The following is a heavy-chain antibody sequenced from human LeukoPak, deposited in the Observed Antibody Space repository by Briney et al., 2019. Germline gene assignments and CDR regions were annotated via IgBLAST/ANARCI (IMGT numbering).Heavy chain of an antibody. CDR2: INPNSGST. CDR3: ARGGVDLYYFDY. Sequence: GASVKVSCKASGYTFTGYYMHWVRQAPGQGLEWMGWINPNSGSTNYAQKFQGWVTMTRDTSISTAYMELSRLRSDDTAVYYCARGGVDLYYFDYWGQGTLVTVSS. V-gene: IGHV1-2*04. D-gene: IGHD1-26*01. CDR1: GYTFTGYY. J-gene: IGHJ4*02.